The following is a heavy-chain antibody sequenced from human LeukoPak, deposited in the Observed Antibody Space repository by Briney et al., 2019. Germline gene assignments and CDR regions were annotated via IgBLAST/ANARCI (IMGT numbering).Heavy chain of an antibody. CDR1: GGSISSSYYY. CDR3: ARGAGYVALVDY. J-gene: IGHJ4*02. CDR2: IYYSGST. V-gene: IGHV4-39*07. Sequence: PSETLSLTCTVSGGSISSSYYYWGWIRQPPGKGLEWIGSIYYSGSTYYNPSLKSRVTISVDTSKNQFSLKLSSVTAADTAVYYCARGAGYVALVDYWGQGTLVTVSS. D-gene: IGHD5-12*01.